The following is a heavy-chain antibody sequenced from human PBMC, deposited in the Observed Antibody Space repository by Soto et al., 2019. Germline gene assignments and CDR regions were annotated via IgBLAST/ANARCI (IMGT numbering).Heavy chain of an antibody. J-gene: IGHJ3*02. D-gene: IGHD3-3*01. V-gene: IGHV4-34*01. CDR2: INHSGST. CDR1: GGSFSGYY. CDR3: ARTYDFWSGYYTRAFDI. Sequence: QVQLQQWGAGLLNPSETLSLTCAVYGGSFSGYYWSWIRQPPGKGLEWIGEINHSGSTNYNPSLKSRVTISVDTSKNQFSLKLSSVTAADTAVYYCARTYDFWSGYYTRAFDIWGQGTMVTVSS.